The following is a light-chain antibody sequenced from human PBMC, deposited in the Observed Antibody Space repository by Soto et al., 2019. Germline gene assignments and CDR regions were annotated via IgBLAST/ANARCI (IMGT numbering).Light chain of an antibody. CDR1: QSVSSD. Sequence: EIVMTQSPVTLSVSPGERATLSCRASQSVSSDLAWYHQKPGQAPRLLIYGASTRATGIPARFSGSGSGTEFTLTINSLQSEDFAVYYCQQYNNWPWTFGQGTKV. J-gene: IGKJ1*01. CDR2: GAS. V-gene: IGKV3-15*01. CDR3: QQYNNWPWT.